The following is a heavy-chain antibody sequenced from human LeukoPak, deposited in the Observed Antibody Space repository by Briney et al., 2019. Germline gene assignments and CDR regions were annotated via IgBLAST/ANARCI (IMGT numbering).Heavy chain of an antibody. CDR2: ISSSSSYI. CDR3: ARVKRVATIPTYDY. CDR1: GFTFGSYS. J-gene: IGHJ4*02. Sequence: GGSLRLSCAASGFTFGSYSMNWVRQAPGKGLEWVSSISSSSSYIYYADSVKGRFTISRDNAKNSLYLQMNSLRAADTAVYYCARVKRVATIPTYDYWGQGTLVTASS. V-gene: IGHV3-21*01. D-gene: IGHD5-12*01.